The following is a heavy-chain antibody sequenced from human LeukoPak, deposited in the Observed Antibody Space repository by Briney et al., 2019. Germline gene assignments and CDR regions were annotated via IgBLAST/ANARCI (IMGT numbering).Heavy chain of an antibody. V-gene: IGHV3-64*01. CDR1: GFIFYSYA. CDR2: STSSGSST. Sequence: GGSLRLSCSASGFIFYSYAMHWVRQAPGMGLEYVAASTSSGSSTFHANSVKGRFTISRDNSKNTLYLQMGSLRPEDMAVYFCTRGPGYDYVWGTYRADYWGQGTLVTVSS. CDR3: TRGPGYDYVWGTYRADY. J-gene: IGHJ4*02. D-gene: IGHD3-16*02.